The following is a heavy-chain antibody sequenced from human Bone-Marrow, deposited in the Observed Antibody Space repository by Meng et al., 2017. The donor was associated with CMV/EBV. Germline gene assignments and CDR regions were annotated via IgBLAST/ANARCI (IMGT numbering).Heavy chain of an antibody. J-gene: IGHJ4*02. CDR2: IYYSGST. D-gene: IGHD6-13*01. CDR3: ASCSSSWLGTFDY. CDR1: GGSVSSGSYY. V-gene: IGHV4-61*01. Sequence: SETLSLTCTVSGGSVSSGSYYWSWIRQPPGKGLEWIGYIYYSGSTNYNPSLKSRVTISVDTSKNQFSLKLSSVTAADTAVYYCASCSSSWLGTFDYWGQGTLVTVSS.